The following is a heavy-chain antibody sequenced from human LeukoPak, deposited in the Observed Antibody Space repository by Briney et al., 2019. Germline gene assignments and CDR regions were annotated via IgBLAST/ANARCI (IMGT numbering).Heavy chain of an antibody. J-gene: IGHJ3*02. Sequence: GGSLRLSCAASGFTFSSYSMNWVRQAPGKGLEWVSAISGNGGSTYYADSVKGRFTISRDNSKNTLYLQMNSLRAEDTATYYCAKDTLKIYYDSSGHHGAFDIWGQGTMVTVSS. CDR2: ISGNGGST. CDR1: GFTFSSYS. CDR3: AKDTLKIYYDSSGHHGAFDI. V-gene: IGHV3-23*01. D-gene: IGHD3-22*01.